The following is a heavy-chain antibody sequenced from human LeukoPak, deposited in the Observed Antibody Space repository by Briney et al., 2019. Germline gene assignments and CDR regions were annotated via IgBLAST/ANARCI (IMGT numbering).Heavy chain of an antibody. J-gene: IGHJ4*02. D-gene: IGHD6-19*01. V-gene: IGHV3-23*01. CDR1: GFTFSSYA. Sequence: GGSLRLSCAASGFTFSSYAMSWVRQAPGKGLEWVSGISGSGGRTYYADTVKGRFTISRDNSKNTLHLQMNSLRAEDTAVYYCAKEDSSGWNYYFDYWGQGTLVSVSS. CDR3: AKEDSSGWNYYFDY. CDR2: ISGSGGRT.